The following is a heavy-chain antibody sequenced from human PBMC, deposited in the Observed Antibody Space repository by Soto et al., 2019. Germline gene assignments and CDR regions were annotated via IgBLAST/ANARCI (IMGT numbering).Heavy chain of an antibody. J-gene: IGHJ5*02. CDR2: ISPGSRYP. D-gene: IGHD2-15*01. Sequence: SLRLSCAGSGFTFGDSYMSWIRQAPGKGLEWLSYISPGSRYPAYADSVKGRLTISRDNAKRSLYLQMMSLTAEDTAIYYCVRGGGGGLFDPCGQGTMVTVSS. CDR1: GFTFGDSY. CDR3: VRGGGGGLFDP. V-gene: IGHV3-11*06.